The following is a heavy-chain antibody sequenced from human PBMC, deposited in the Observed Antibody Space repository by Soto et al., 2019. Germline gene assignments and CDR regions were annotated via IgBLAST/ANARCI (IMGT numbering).Heavy chain of an antibody. Sequence: SGGSLRLSCAASGFTFSSYAMSWVRQAPGKGLEWVSAISGSGGSTYYADSVKGRFTISRDNSKNTLYLQMNSLRAEDTAVYYCSKRLGTTVTTIDYWGQGTLVTVSS. CDR2: ISGSGGST. V-gene: IGHV3-23*01. CDR1: GFTFSSYA. D-gene: IGHD4-17*01. J-gene: IGHJ4*02. CDR3: SKRLGTTVTTIDY.